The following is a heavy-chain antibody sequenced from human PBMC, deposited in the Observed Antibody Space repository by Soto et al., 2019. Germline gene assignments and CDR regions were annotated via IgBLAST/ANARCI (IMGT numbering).Heavy chain of an antibody. CDR1: GFTFSSYW. J-gene: IGHJ6*02. V-gene: IGHV3-74*01. Sequence: GGSLRLSCAASGFTFSSYWMHWVRQAPGKGLVWVSRINSDGSSTSYADSVKGRFTISRDNAKNTLYLQMNSLRAEDTAVYYCAKGLGMGSYYYYYGMDVWGQGTTVTVS. D-gene: IGHD7-27*01. CDR3: AKGLGMGSYYYYYGMDV. CDR2: INSDGSST.